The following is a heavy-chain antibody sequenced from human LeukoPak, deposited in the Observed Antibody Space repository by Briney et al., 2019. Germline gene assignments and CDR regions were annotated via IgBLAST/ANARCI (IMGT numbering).Heavy chain of an antibody. Sequence: PGGSLRLSCAASGFRFSSYSMNWVRQAPGKGLEWVSYISHTGSTMSYADSVKGRFTISRDNARNSLYLQMNSLRAEDTALYYCAKDIGELYSSSWYYFDYWGQGTLVTVSS. J-gene: IGHJ4*02. D-gene: IGHD6-13*01. CDR3: AKDIGELYSSSWYYFDY. CDR2: ISHTGSTM. CDR1: GFRFSSYS. V-gene: IGHV3-48*04.